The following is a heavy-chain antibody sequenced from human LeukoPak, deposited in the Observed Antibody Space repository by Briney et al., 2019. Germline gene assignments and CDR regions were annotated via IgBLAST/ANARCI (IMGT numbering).Heavy chain of an antibody. J-gene: IGHJ3*02. CDR3: ARKRGYSYGYHAFDI. Sequence: GGSLRLSCAASGFTFSSYAMHWVRQAPGKGLEWVAVISYDGSNKYYADSVKGRFTISRDNAKNSLYLQMNSLRAEDTAVYYCARKRGYSYGYHAFDIWGQGTMVTVSS. V-gene: IGHV3-30*04. CDR2: ISYDGSNK. CDR1: GFTFSSYA. D-gene: IGHD5-18*01.